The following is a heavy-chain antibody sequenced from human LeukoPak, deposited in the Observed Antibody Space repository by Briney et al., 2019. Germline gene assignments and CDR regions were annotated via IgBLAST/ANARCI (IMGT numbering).Heavy chain of an antibody. Sequence: GGSLRLSCAASGFTFSSYAMSWVRQAPGKGLEWVSDITGSGGTTYYSDSVKGRFTISRDNSKNTLYLQMNSLRAEDTAVYYCARRYYDSSGYGFDYWGQGTLVTVSS. J-gene: IGHJ4*02. CDR2: ITGSGGTT. CDR3: ARRYYDSSGYGFDY. D-gene: IGHD3-22*01. V-gene: IGHV3-23*01. CDR1: GFTFSSYA.